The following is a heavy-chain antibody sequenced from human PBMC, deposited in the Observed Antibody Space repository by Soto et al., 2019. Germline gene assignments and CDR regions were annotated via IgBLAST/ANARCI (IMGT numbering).Heavy chain of an antibody. Sequence: PGGSLRLSCAASGFTFSSYGMHWVRQAPGKGLEWVAVISYDGSNKYYAGSVKGRFTISRDNSKNTLYLQMNSLRAEDTAVYYCAILIVGATRGMDVWGQGTTVTVSS. CDR3: AILIVGATRGMDV. D-gene: IGHD1-26*01. CDR1: GFTFSSYG. CDR2: ISYDGSNK. J-gene: IGHJ6*02. V-gene: IGHV3-30*03.